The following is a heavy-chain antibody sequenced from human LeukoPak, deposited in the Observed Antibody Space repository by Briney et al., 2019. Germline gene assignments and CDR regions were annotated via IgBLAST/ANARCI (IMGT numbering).Heavy chain of an antibody. Sequence: ASVKVSCKASGYTFTSYDINWVRQATGQGLEWMGWMNPNSGNTGYAQKFQGRVTMTRNTSISTAYMELSSLRSEDTAVYYCAERLELRYFGWLIPKATPFYYWGQGTLGNVP. CDR1: GYTFTSYD. CDR2: MNPNSGNT. J-gene: IGHJ4*02. CDR3: AERLELRYFGWLIPKATPFYY. V-gene: IGHV1-8*01. D-gene: IGHD3-9*01.